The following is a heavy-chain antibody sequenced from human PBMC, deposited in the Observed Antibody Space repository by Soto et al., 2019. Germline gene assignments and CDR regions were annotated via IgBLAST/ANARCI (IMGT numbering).Heavy chain of an antibody. D-gene: IGHD3-10*01. CDR2: ISGSAGST. J-gene: IGHJ4*02. Sequence: EVYLWESGGGLVQPGGSRRLSCAASGFTFNDYAITWVRQAPGKGLEWVSVISGSAGSTYYADSVKGRFTISRDNSKNTVYLQMNNLRVEDTAIYYCAREEGSRYYPNDYWGQGTLVTVSS. CDR1: GFTFNDYA. CDR3: AREEGSRYYPNDY. V-gene: IGHV3-23*01.